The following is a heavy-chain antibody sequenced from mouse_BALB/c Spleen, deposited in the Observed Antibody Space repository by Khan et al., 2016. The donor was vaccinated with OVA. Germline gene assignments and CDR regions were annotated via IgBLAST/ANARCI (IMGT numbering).Heavy chain of an antibody. V-gene: IGHV5-6*01. CDR1: GFTFSSYS. J-gene: IGHJ3*01. CDR3: ADHLTGSFAY. CDR2: ISSGGDYT. D-gene: IGHD4-1*01. Sequence: EVELVESGGDLVKPGGSLKLSCAASGFTFSSYSMSWVRQTPDKRLEWVASISSGGDYTYYPDSVKGRFTISRDNAKNTLYLQMSDLKSEVTAMYYCADHLTGSFAYGGQGTLVTVAA.